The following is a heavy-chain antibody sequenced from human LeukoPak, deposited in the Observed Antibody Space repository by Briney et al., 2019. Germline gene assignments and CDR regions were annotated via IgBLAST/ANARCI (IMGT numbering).Heavy chain of an antibody. V-gene: IGHV3-15*01. D-gene: IGHD2-15*01. CDR2: IKSKTDGGTT. Sequence: GGSLRLSCAASVFTFSNAWMSWVREAPGKRLEWGGRIKSKTDGGTTDYAAPVKGRFTISRDDSKNTLYLQMNSLKTEDTAVYYCTTAPDIPDYWGQGTLVTVSS. J-gene: IGHJ4*02. CDR3: TTAPDIPDY. CDR1: VFTFSNAW.